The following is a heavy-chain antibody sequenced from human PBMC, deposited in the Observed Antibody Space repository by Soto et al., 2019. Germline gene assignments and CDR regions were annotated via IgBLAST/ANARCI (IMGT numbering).Heavy chain of an antibody. CDR2: IKSKTDGGTT. CDR3: TTEERFEINYDFWSGLFYDLAANAFDI. CDR1: GFTFSNAW. J-gene: IGHJ3*02. Sequence: GGSLRLSCAASGFTFSNAWMSWVRQAPGKGLEWVGRIKSKTDGGTTDYAAPVKGRFTISRDDSKNTLYLQMNSLKTEDTAVYYCTTEERFEINYDFWSGLFYDLAANAFDIWGQGTMVTVSS. V-gene: IGHV3-15*01. D-gene: IGHD3-3*01.